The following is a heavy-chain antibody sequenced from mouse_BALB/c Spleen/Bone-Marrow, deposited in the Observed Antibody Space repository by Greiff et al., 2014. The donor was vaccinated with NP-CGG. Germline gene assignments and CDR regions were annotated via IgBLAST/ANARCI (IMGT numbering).Heavy chain of an antibody. D-gene: IGHD2-4*01. CDR2: ILPGSGTT. J-gene: IGHJ2*01. CDR3: ARGLPLDF. V-gene: IGHV1-9*01. Sequence: VQLQESGAELMKPGASVKISRKATGYTFSSYWIEWVKQRPGHGLEWIGEILPGSGTTNYNEKFDDKAAFTADTSSNTAYMQLSSLTSEDSAVYYCARGLPLDFWGQGTTLTVSS. CDR1: GYTFSSYW.